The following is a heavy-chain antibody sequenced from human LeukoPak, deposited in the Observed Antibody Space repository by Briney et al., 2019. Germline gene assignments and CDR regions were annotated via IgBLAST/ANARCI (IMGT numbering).Heavy chain of an antibody. D-gene: IGHD4-23*01. CDR2: IDPNSGGT. CDR3: VSSMSLRWMFDY. Sequence: ASVKVSCKASGYTFTGYYMHWVRQAPGQGLEWMGWIDPNSGGTNYAQKFQGRVTMTRDTSISTAYMELSRLRSDDTAVYYCVSSMSLRWMFDYWGQGTLVTVSS. CDR1: GYTFTGYY. J-gene: IGHJ4*02. V-gene: IGHV1-2*02.